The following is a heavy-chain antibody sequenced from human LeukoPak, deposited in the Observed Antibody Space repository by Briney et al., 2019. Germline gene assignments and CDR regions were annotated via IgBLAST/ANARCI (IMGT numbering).Heavy chain of an antibody. V-gene: IGHV3-30-3*01. CDR3: ASGLVTEMILSFDY. D-gene: IGHD3-22*01. CDR1: GFTFRSYA. Sequence: QPGGSLRLSCAASGFTFRSYAMHWVRQAPGKGLEWVAVISYDGSNKYYADSVKGRFTISRDNSKNTLYLQMNSLRAEDTAVYYCASGLVTEMILSFDYWGQGTLVTVSS. J-gene: IGHJ4*02. CDR2: ISYDGSNK.